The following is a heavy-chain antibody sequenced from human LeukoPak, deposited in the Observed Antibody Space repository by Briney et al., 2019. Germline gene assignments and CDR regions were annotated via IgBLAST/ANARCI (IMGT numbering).Heavy chain of an antibody. D-gene: IGHD2-2*02. CDR1: GFTFSSYA. CDR3: ARDPGYCSSTSCYKPPGYYYGMDV. Sequence: GGSLRLSWAASGFTFSSYARHRVRQAPGKGLEGVAVISYDGSKKYYADSVKGRFTISRDNSKNTLYLQMNSLRAEDTAVYYCARDPGYCSSTSCYKPPGYYYGMDVWGQGTTVTVSS. CDR2: ISYDGSKK. V-gene: IGHV3-30-3*01. J-gene: IGHJ6*02.